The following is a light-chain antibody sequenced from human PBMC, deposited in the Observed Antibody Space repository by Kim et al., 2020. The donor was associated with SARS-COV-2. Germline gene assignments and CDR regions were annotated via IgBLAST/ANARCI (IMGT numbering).Light chain of an antibody. V-gene: IGKV3-15*01. CDR1: QSILSN. CDR2: GAS. J-gene: IGKJ2*01. Sequence: DIILTQSPATLSVSPGERVTLSCRASQSILSNLVWYQQKPGQAPRLLIYGASTRAADVPGRFSGSGSGTQFTLTISSLQSEDFAVYYCQYFSDWPPMYTFGQGTKLEI. CDR3: QYFSDWPPMYT.